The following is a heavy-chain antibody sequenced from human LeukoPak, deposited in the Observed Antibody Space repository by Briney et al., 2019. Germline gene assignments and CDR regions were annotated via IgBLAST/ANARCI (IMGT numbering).Heavy chain of an antibody. CDR3: ARDSQYCTNGVCYKEGFDP. J-gene: IGHJ5*02. CDR1: GFTFSSYA. D-gene: IGHD2-8*01. CDR2: IIPIFGTA. Sequence: GGSLRLSCAASGFTFSSYAISWVRQAPGQGLEWMGGIIPIFGTANYAQKFQGRVTITADESTSTAYMELSSLRSEDTAVYYCARDSQYCTNGVCYKEGFDPWGQGTLVTVSS. V-gene: IGHV1-69*01.